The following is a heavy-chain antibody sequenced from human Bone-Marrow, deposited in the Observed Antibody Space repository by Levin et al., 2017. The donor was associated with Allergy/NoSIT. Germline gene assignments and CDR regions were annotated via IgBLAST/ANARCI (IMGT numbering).Heavy chain of an antibody. V-gene: IGHV4-31*03. Sequence: PSETLSLTCTVSGGSISSAGYHWTWIRQYPGKGLEWIGYISYRGSTYFNPSLKSRLTMSIDTSEQHFSLNLTSVSAADTAIYYCARLDGYSCGYWGQGALVTVSS. D-gene: IGHD1-1*01. CDR1: GGSISSAGYH. CDR2: ISYRGST. J-gene: IGHJ4*02. CDR3: ARLDGYSCGY.